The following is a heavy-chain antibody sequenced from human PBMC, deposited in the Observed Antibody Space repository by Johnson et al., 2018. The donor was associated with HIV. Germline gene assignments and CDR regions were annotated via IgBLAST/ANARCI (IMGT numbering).Heavy chain of an antibody. CDR3: AREIGDAFDI. CDR2: ISYDGSNK. J-gene: IGHJ3*02. CDR1: GFTFSSYA. D-gene: IGHD3-22*01. Sequence: QVQLVESGGGVVQPGRSLRLSCAASGFTFSSYAMHWARQAPGKGLEWVAVISYDGSNKYYADSVKGRFTISRDNSKNTLYLQMKSLRAEDTAVYYWAREIGDAFDIWGQGTMVTVSS. V-gene: IGHV3-30-3*01.